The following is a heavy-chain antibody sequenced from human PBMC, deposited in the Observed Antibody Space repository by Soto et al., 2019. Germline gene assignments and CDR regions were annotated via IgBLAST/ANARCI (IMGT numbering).Heavy chain of an antibody. CDR2: IKSKTDGGTT. V-gene: IGHV3-15*01. Sequence: GGSLRLSCVASGFTFSNAWMSWVRQAPGKGLEWVGRIKSKTDGGTTDYAAPVKGRFTISRDDSKNTLYLQMNSLKTEDTAVYYCTSEYYDCWSGYYDAFYIWGPGTMVTVS. D-gene: IGHD3-3*01. CDR3: TSEYYDCWSGYYDAFYI. J-gene: IGHJ3*02. CDR1: GFTFSNAW.